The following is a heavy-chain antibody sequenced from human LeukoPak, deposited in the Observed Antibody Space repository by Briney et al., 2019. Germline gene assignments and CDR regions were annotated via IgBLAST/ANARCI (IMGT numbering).Heavy chain of an antibody. D-gene: IGHD2-2*01. CDR2: ISGSGGST. Sequence: GGSLRLSCAASGFTFSSYAMSWVRQAPGKGLEWVSAISGSGGSTYYADSVKGRFTISRDNSKNTLYLQMNSLRSEDTAVYYCARGHPDELGYCSSTSCYAGRLDPWGQGTLVTVSS. CDR1: GFTFSSYA. J-gene: IGHJ5*02. V-gene: IGHV3-23*01. CDR3: ARGHPDELGYCSSTSCYAGRLDP.